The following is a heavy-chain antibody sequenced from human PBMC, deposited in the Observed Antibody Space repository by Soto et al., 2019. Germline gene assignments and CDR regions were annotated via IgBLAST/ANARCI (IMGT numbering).Heavy chain of an antibody. CDR2: IYYSGST. V-gene: IGHV4-59*01. J-gene: IGHJ5*02. CDR1: GGSISSYY. Sequence: SETLSLTCTVSGGSISSYYWIWIRQPPGKGLEWIGYIYYSGSTNYNPSLKSRVTISVDTSKNQFSLKLSSVTAADTAVYYCARFRIAAAGGGWFDPWGQGTLVTVSS. CDR3: ARFRIAAAGGGWFDP. D-gene: IGHD6-13*01.